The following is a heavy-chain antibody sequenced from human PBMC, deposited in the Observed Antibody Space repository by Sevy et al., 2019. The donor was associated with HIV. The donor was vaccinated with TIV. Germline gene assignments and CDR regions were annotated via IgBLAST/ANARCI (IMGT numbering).Heavy chain of an antibody. CDR1: GFSLTTSD. V-gene: IGHV3-30*02. Sequence: GGSLRLSCAASGFSLTTSDMHWVRQAPGKGLEWVAYVRNDGSNKYYADSVRDRFTISRDSPKNKLYLQMNSLRDEDTAIYYCARGRKTTEEWLEELDYYSGLDVWGQGTTVTVSS. CDR3: ARGRKTTEEWLEELDYYSGLDV. CDR2: VRNDGSNK. J-gene: IGHJ6*02. D-gene: IGHD2-8*01.